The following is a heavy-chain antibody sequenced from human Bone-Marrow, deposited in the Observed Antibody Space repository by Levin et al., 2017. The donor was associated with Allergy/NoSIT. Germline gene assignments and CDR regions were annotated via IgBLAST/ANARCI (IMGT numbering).Heavy chain of an antibody. D-gene: IGHD5-18*01. V-gene: IGHV3-11*01. CDR1: GFTFNAYY. CDR3: ATQPCPICYFDN. Sequence: GGSLRLSCAGSGFTFNAYYMSWIRQAPGKGLEWISYISSHSSTIYYADSVRGRFTISRDNAKNSLYLQVNNLRAEDTAVYYCATQPCPICYFDNWGQGTLVTVSS. CDR2: ISSHSSTI. J-gene: IGHJ4*02.